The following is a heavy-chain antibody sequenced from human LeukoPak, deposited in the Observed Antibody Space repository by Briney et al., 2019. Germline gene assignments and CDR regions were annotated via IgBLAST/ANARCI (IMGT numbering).Heavy chain of an antibody. V-gene: IGHV4-59*04. Sequence: PGGSLILSCAASGFTFSSYEMNWIRQPPGKGLECIGIMSYSGSTYYNPSLKSRVTMSVDTSKNHFSLKLSSVTAADTAVYYCARQIYYDRSGYFYFNWGQGTLVTVSS. D-gene: IGHD3-22*01. J-gene: IGHJ4*02. CDR3: ARQIYYDRSGYFYFN. CDR1: GFTFSSYE. CDR2: MSYSGST.